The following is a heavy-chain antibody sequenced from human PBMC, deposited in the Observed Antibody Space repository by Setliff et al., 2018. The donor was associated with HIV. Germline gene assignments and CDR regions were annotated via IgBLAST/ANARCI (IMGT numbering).Heavy chain of an antibody. D-gene: IGHD6-19*01. CDR3: ASTGYSSGWSFDY. J-gene: IGHJ4*02. Sequence: WIRQPPGKGLEWIGCIFYGGTVYHSGRMYFNPSLKSRVTISVDTSKNQSSLKLSSVTAADTAVYYCASTGYSSGWSFDYWGQGTLVTVSS. V-gene: IGHV4-39*07. CDR2: IFYGGTV.